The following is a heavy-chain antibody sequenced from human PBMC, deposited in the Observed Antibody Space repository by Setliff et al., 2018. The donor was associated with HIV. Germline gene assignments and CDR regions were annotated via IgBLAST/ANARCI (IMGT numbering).Heavy chain of an antibody. CDR2: IYTSGST. V-gene: IGHV4-61*05. CDR3: ARGGSGNSYNGAFDY. D-gene: IGHD3-10*01. J-gene: IGHJ4*02. CDR1: GGSISSSSYY. Sequence: PSETLSLTCTVSGGSISSSSYYWSWIRQPPGKGLEWIGSIYTSGSTNCNPSLKSRLTISLDTKNQFSLKLSSVTAADTAVYYCARGGSGNSYNGAFDYWGQGTLVTV.